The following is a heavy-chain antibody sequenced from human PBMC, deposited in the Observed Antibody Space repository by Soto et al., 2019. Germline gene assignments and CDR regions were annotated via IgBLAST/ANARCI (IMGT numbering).Heavy chain of an antibody. Sequence: PAETLSLTCTVSGVSFSGGGYYWSWIRQPPGKGLEVIGYIYYSGSTNYDTALKTRVSIYVDTSKNQQSLRLTYVTAADKAVYYCARIPVDTYMTNWFDHWGQGTLVTVSS. CDR3: ARIPVDTYMTNWFDH. J-gene: IGHJ5*02. CDR1: GVSFSGGGYY. CDR2: IYYSGST. V-gene: IGHV4-61*08. D-gene: IGHD5-18*01.